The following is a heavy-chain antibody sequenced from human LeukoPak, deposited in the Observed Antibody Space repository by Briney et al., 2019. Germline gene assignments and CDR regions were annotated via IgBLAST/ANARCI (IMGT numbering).Heavy chain of an antibody. CDR1: GFTFSSYW. CDR2: IKQDGSQK. Sequence: GGSLRLSCAASGFTFSSYWMNWVRQAPGKGLERVANIKQDGSQKYYVDSVKGRFTISRDNARNSLYLQMNSLRAEDTAVYYCARGANGGSDIWGQGTMVTVSS. V-gene: IGHV3-7*03. D-gene: IGHD6-25*01. J-gene: IGHJ3*02. CDR3: ARGANGGSDI.